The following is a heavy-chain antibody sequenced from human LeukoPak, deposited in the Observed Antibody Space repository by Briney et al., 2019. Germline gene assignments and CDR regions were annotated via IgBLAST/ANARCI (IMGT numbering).Heavy chain of an antibody. D-gene: IGHD2-8*02. Sequence: GGSLRLSCVASGFTFSSHRMSWVRQAPGKGLEWVADIKQDGSEQYYVDSVRGRFTISRDNGKNSLYLQMNSLRVEDTAVYFCARDSTGWQADSFDVWGQGTMVTVSS. CDR1: GFTFSSHR. V-gene: IGHV3-7*01. J-gene: IGHJ3*01. CDR3: ARDSTGWQADSFDV. CDR2: IKQDGSEQ.